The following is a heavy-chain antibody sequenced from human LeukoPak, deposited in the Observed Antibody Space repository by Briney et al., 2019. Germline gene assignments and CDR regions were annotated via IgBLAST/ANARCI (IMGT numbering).Heavy chain of an antibody. D-gene: IGHD6-19*01. Sequence: SETLSLTCTVSGGSISSSSYYWGWIRQPPGKGLAWIGSIYYSGSAYYNPSLKSRVTISVDTSKNQFSLKLSSVTAADTAVYYCARGGAVAAYYYYMDVWGKGTTVTVSS. CDR2: IYYSGSA. J-gene: IGHJ6*03. CDR3: ARGGAVAAYYYYMDV. CDR1: GGSISSSSYY. V-gene: IGHV4-39*07.